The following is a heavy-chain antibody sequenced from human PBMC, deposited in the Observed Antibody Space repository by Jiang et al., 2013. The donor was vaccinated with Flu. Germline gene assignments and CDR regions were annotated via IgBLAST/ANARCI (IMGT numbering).Heavy chain of an antibody. J-gene: IGHJ3*02. V-gene: IGHV4-31*03. CDR1: GGSINSVGYY. CDR2: IYYSGKS. Sequence: PGLVKPSQTLSLTCSVSGGSINSVGYYWSWIRQHPGKGLEWIGYIYYSGKSYSNPSLQSRAIITLDTSKNHFSLTLNSVTAADTAVYYCTRGGRGAVDIWGQGTMVTVSS. D-gene: IGHD5-24*01. CDR3: TRGGRGAVDI.